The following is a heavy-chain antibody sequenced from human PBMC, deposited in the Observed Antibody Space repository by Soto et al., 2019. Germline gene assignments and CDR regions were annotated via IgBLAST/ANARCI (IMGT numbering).Heavy chain of an antibody. CDR1: GDSISSHY. CDR3: ARVSTSASGSYYTLDY. V-gene: IGHV4-59*11. J-gene: IGHJ4*02. Sequence: SETLSLTCTVSGDSISSHYWSWIRQPPGKGLEWIGFGSTKYNPSLKSRISISVDTSKNQFSLNLTSATAADTAVYYCARVSTSASGSYYTLDYWGQGTLVTVS. CDR2: GST. D-gene: IGHD3-10*01.